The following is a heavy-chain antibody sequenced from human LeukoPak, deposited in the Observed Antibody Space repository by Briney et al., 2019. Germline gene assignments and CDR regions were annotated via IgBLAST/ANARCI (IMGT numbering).Heavy chain of an antibody. D-gene: IGHD3-9*01. Sequence: SVKVSCKASGGTFSSCAISWVRQAPGQGLEWMGGIIPIFGTANYAQKFQGRVTITADESTSTAYMELSSLRSEDTAVYYCASSPYYDILTGSQTYNWFDPWGQGTLVTVSS. CDR2: IIPIFGTA. V-gene: IGHV1-69*13. J-gene: IGHJ5*02. CDR3: ASSPYYDILTGSQTYNWFDP. CDR1: GGTFSSCA.